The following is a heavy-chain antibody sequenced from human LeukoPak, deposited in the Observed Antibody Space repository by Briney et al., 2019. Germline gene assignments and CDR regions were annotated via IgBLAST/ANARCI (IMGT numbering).Heavy chain of an antibody. Sequence: SVKDSCKTSGGTFNNSAISWVRQAPGQGLESLGGIMPLFGTAGYAQKFQGRVTITKDESTRTVYLELTSLTCDDTAVYYCARDVHGDYGSGWFDPWGQGTLVSVSS. V-gene: IGHV1-69*05. CDR3: ARDVHGDYGSGWFDP. J-gene: IGHJ5*02. D-gene: IGHD4-17*01. CDR2: IMPLFGTA. CDR1: GGTFNNSA.